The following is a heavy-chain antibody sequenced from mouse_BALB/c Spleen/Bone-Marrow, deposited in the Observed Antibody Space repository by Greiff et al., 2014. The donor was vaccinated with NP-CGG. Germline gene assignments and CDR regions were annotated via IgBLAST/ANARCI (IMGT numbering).Heavy chain of an antibody. Sequence: VQLQQSGAELARPGASVKLSCKASGYTFSSYWMQWVKQRPGQGLEWIGSIYPGDGDTRYTQKFKGKATLTADKSSSTAYMQLSSLASEDSAVYYCARGAYYRYDGFAYWGQGTLVTVSA. CDR1: GYTFSSYW. D-gene: IGHD2-14*01. V-gene: IGHV1-87*01. CDR2: IYPGDGDT. J-gene: IGHJ3*01. CDR3: ARGAYYRYDGFAY.